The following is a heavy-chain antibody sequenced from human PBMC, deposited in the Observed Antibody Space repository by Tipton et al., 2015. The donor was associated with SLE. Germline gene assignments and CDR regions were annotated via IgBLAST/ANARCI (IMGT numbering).Heavy chain of an antibody. J-gene: IGHJ4*02. CDR2: IYYSGST. V-gene: IGHV4-39*01. CDR3: ARPPDFWSGYSD. Sequence: TLSLTCTVSGGSISSSSYYWGWIRQPPGKGLEWIGSIYYSGSTYYNPSLKSRVTISVDTSKNQFSLKLSSVTAADTAVYYCARPPDFWSGYSDWGQGTLVTVSS. D-gene: IGHD3-3*01. CDR1: GGSISSSSYY.